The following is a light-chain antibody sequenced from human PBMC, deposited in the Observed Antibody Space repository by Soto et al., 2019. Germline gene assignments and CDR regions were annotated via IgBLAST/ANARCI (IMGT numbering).Light chain of an antibody. Sequence: DIQMTQSPSSLSASIGDRVTITCQASQDISNSLNWYQQKPGKAPNLLIYDASNLQTGVPSRFSGSGSGTDFSLTISSLQPEDFATYWCQQYDNFPPTFGPGTKVDL. CDR2: DAS. CDR3: QQYDNFPPT. CDR1: QDISNS. J-gene: IGKJ3*01. V-gene: IGKV1-33*01.